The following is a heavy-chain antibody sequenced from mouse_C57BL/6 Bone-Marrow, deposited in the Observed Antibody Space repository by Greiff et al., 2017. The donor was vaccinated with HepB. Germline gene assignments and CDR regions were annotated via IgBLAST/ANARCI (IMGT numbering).Heavy chain of an antibody. D-gene: IGHD1-1*01. CDR1: GYTFTSYW. J-gene: IGHJ3*01. CDR2: IHPSDSDT. V-gene: IGHV1-74*01. Sequence: VQLQQPGAELVKPGASVKVSCKASGYTFTSYWMHWVKQRPGQGLEWIGRIHPSDSDTNYNQKFKGKAILTVDKSSSTAYMQLSSLTSEDSAVYYCAIGNYYGSTFAYWGQGTLVTVSA. CDR3: AIGNYYGSTFAY.